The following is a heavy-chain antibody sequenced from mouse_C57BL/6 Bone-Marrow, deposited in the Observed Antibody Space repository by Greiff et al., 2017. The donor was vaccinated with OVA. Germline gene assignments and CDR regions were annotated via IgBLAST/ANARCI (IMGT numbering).Heavy chain of an antibody. V-gene: IGHV1-52*01. D-gene: IGHD1-1*01. Sequence: QVQLQQPGAELVRPGSSVKLSCKASGYTFTSYWMHWVKQRPIQGLEWIGNIDPSDSETHYNQKFKDKATLTVDKSSSTAYMQLSSLTSEDSAVYYCARSPYYCGSSYWYFDVWGTGTTVTVSS. CDR2: IDPSDSET. CDR1: GYTFTSYW. CDR3: ARSPYYCGSSYWYFDV. J-gene: IGHJ1*03.